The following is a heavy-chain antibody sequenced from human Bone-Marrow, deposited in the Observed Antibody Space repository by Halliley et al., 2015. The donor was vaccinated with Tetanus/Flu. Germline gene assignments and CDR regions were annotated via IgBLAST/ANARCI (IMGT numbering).Heavy chain of an antibody. CDR3: ARTLGAFDI. J-gene: IGHJ3*02. CDR1: GGTFSSYA. CDR2: IIPIFGRA. Sequence: QLVQSGAEVKKPGSSVKVSCKAYGGTFSSYAYNWVRQAPGQGLEWMGGIIPIFGRAHYAQRFQGRVTITADESTGTAYMDLSGLISEDTAVYYCARTLGAFDIWGQGTTVTVSS. V-gene: IGHV1-69*01.